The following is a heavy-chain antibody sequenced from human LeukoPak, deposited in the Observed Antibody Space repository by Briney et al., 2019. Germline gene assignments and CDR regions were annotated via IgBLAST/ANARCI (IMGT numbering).Heavy chain of an antibody. J-gene: IGHJ4*02. Sequence: PSETLSLTCTVSGGSISSSSYYWGWIRQPPGKGLEWIGSIYYSGSTYYNPSLKSRVTISVDTSKNQFSLKLRSVTAADTAVYYCARSRIVVVPAANNFDYWGQGTLVSVSS. CDR1: GGSISSSSYY. D-gene: IGHD2-2*01. CDR3: ARSRIVVVPAANNFDY. CDR2: IYYSGST. V-gene: IGHV4-39*01.